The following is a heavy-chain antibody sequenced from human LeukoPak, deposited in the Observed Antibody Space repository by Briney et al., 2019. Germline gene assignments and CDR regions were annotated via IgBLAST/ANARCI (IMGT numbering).Heavy chain of an antibody. Sequence: SETLSLTCTVSGGSISSGGYYWSWIRQHPGKGLEWIGYIYYSGSTYYNPSLKSRVTISVDTSKNQFSLKLSSVTAADTAVYYCARDLPDYYYDSGGYGGAFDIWGQGTMVTVSS. CDR1: GGSISSGGYY. CDR2: IYYSGST. CDR3: ARDLPDYYYDSGGYGGAFDI. J-gene: IGHJ3*02. V-gene: IGHV4-31*03. D-gene: IGHD3-22*01.